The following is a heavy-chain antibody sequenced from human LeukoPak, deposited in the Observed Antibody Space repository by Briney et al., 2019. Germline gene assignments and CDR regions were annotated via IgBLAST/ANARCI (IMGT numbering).Heavy chain of an antibody. V-gene: IGHV1-69*04. CDR3: ARDVTYGSVLGGFDP. CDR1: GGTFSSYA. CDR2: IIPILGIA. J-gene: IGHJ5*02. D-gene: IGHD3-10*01. Sequence: RASVKVSCKASGGTFSSYAISWVRQAPGQGLEWMGRIIPILGIANYAQKFQGRVTITADKSTSTAYMELSSLRSEDTAVYYCARDVTYGSVLGGFDPWGQGTLVTVSS.